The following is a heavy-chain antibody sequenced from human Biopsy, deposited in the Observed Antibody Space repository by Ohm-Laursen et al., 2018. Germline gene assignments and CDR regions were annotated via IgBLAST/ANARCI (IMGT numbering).Heavy chain of an antibody. CDR2: IGGSGGGT. Sequence: SLRLSCAASGLRFSMYAMSWARQAPGKGLEWVSAIGGSGGGTYYADSVKGRFTISRDDSKNTVYLQMNSLRVEDRAVYYCARPMSRVVAYGMDVWGQGTKVTVSS. J-gene: IGHJ6*02. CDR3: ARPMSRVVAYGMDV. CDR1: GLRFSMYA. D-gene: IGHD2-15*01. V-gene: IGHV3-23*01.